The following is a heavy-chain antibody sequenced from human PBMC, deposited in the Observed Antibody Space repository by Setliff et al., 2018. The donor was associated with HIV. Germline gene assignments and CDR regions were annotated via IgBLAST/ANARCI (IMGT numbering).Heavy chain of an antibody. D-gene: IGHD4-17*01. CDR3: TRSTTAD. CDR2: ICPNTGGT. V-gene: IGHV1-2*02. CDR1: GYTFTEFY. Sequence: ASVKVSCKASGYTFTEFYVHWVRQAPGEGLEWIGWICPNTGGTNYAQKFQGRVTMTRDTSIRTAYMELRMLTSDDTAIYYCTRSTTADWGQGTRVTVS. J-gene: IGHJ4*02.